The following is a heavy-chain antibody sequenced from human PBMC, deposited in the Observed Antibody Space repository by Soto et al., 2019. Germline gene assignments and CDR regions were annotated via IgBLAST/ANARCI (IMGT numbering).Heavy chain of an antibody. V-gene: IGHV3-11*06. CDR1: GFTFSDYY. CDR2: TSSSSSYT. J-gene: IGHJ4*02. D-gene: IGHD3-22*01. CDR3: ARASPNIDYYDSSGYQSYFDY. Sequence: GGSLRLSCAASGFTFSDYYMSWIHQAPGKGLEWVSYTSSSSSYTNYADSVKGRFTISRDNAKNSLYLQMNSLRAEDTAVYYCARASPNIDYYDSSGYQSYFDYWGQGTLVTVSS.